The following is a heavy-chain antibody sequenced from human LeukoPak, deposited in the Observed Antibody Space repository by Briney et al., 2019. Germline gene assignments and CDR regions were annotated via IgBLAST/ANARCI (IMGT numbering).Heavy chain of an antibody. CDR1: GFTFDDYA. Sequence: GGSLRLSCAASGFTFDDYAMHWVRQAPGKGLEWVSYISSSGSTIYYADSVKGRFTISRDNAKNSLYLQMNSLRAEDTAVYYCAREANSPGIAAAFDYWGQGTLVTVSS. CDR2: ISSSGSTI. J-gene: IGHJ4*02. D-gene: IGHD6-13*01. CDR3: AREANSPGIAAAFDY. V-gene: IGHV3-11*01.